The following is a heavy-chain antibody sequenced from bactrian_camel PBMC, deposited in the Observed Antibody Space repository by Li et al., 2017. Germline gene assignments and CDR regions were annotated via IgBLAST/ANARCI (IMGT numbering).Heavy chain of an antibody. D-gene: IGHD6*01. CDR1: DYMSEMYC. Sequence: HVQLVESGGGSVQAGGSLRLSCAVSDYMSEMYCLGWFRQVPGKQRVAVAVIDIGDSITTYADSVKGRFTVTMDRAKSTLDLEMNSLKPEDTAMYICAAGRWYGTRWNSPPLYDYWGQGTQVTVS. V-gene: IGHV3S54*01. CDR3: AAGRWYGTRWNSPPLYDY. J-gene: IGHJ4*01. CDR2: IDIGDSIT.